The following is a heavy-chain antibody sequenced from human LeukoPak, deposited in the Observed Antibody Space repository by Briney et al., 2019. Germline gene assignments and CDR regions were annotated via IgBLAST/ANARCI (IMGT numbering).Heavy chain of an antibody. J-gene: IGHJ6*03. D-gene: IGHD6-13*01. CDR2: IYPDDPNT. V-gene: IGHV5-51*01. Sequence: GESLKISCKASEYSFTSYWIGWVRQMPGQGLEWMGIIYPDDPNTIYGPSFQGQVTISADKSINTAYLEWSSLKASDTAIYYCARQGAAGKYYYYYMDVWGKGTTVTVSS. CDR1: EYSFTSYW. CDR3: ARQGAAGKYYYYYMDV.